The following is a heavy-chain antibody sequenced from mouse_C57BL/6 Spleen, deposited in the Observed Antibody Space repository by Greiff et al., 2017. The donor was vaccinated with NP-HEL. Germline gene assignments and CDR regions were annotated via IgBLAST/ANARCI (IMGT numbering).Heavy chain of an antibody. D-gene: IGHD6-1*01. Sequence: DVKLQESGPGLVKPSQSLSLTCSVTGYSITSGYYWNWIRQFPGNKLEWMGYISYDGSNNYNPSLKNRISITRDTSKNQFFLKLNSVTTEDTATYYCARDSLYYFDYWGQGTTLTVSS. V-gene: IGHV3-6*01. CDR3: ARDSLYYFDY. J-gene: IGHJ2*01. CDR2: ISYDGSN. CDR1: GYSITSGYY.